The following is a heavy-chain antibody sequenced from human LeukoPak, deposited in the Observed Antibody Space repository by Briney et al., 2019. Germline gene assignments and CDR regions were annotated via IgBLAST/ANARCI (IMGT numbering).Heavy chain of an antibody. CDR2: IKGSGSYA. Sequence: PGGSLRLSCVGSDFTFANYAMTWVRLTPGKGLEWVSSIKGSGSYAIYADSVSGRFTTSRDNSRSTIFLQMTSLRAEDTAIYYCGRDPNGDYIGAFEFWGLGTLVSVSS. CDR1: DFTFANYA. D-gene: IGHD4-17*01. J-gene: IGHJ3*01. V-gene: IGHV3-23*01. CDR3: GRDPNGDYIGAFEF.